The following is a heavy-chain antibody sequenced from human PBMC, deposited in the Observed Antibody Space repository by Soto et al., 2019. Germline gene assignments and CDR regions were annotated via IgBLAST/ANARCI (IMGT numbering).Heavy chain of an antibody. D-gene: IGHD3-22*01. CDR2: IYYSGST. J-gene: IGHJ4*02. CDR1: GGSISSGGYY. V-gene: IGHV4-31*03. CDR3: ARSEGSSGYQVDY. Sequence: SETLSLTCTVSGGSISSGGYYWSWIRQHPGKGLEWIGYIYYSGSTYYNPSLKSRVTISVDTSKNQFYLKLSSVTAADTAVYYCARSEGSSGYQVDYWGQGTLVTVSS.